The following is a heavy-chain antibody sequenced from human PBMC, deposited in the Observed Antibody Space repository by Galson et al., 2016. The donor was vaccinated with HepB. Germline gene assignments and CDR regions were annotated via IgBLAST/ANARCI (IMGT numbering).Heavy chain of an antibody. CDR2: VEYSGRI. J-gene: IGHJ4*02. V-gene: IGHV4-59*11. CDR1: GGTMRSHY. Sequence: SETLSLTCTVSGGTMRSHYWSWIRQSPGQGLEWIGYVEYSGRIEYIPSLKSRVTISIDTAKNQFSLNLNSVTAADTAVYFCARGVYGAYFDYWGQGTLVTVSS. CDR3: ARGVYGAYFDY. D-gene: IGHD4-17*01.